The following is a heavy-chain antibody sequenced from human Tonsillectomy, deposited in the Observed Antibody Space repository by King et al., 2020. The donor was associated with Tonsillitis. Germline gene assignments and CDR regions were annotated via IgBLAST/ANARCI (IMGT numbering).Heavy chain of an antibody. D-gene: IGHD4-17*01. CDR2: ISFDGATE. CDR3: AKAYYFYGDSASFHY. CDR1: GFAFSNFG. Sequence: VQLVESGGGVVQPGKSLRLSCPASGFAFSNFGMHWVRQAPGKGLEWVAFISFDGATEYYADSVMGRFTISRDNSNNTVYLQMNSLRAEDTAVYYCAKAYYFYGDSASFHYWGQGTLVIVSS. J-gene: IGHJ4*02. V-gene: IGHV3-30*18.